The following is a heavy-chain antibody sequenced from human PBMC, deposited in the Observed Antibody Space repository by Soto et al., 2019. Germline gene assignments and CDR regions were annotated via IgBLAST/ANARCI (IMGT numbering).Heavy chain of an antibody. Sequence: VKVSCKASGGTFSSYAISWVRQAPGQGLEWMGGIIPIFGTANYAQKFQGRVTITADKSTSTAYMELSSLRSEDTAVYYCASIAAAGPVPDPWGQGTLVTVSS. J-gene: IGHJ5*02. V-gene: IGHV1-69*06. CDR2: IIPIFGTA. CDR1: GGTFSSYA. CDR3: ASIAAAGPVPDP. D-gene: IGHD6-13*01.